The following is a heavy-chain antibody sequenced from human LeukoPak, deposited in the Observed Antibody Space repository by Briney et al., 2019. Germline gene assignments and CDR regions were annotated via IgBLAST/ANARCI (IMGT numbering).Heavy chain of an antibody. V-gene: IGHV5-51*01. J-gene: IGHJ3*02. D-gene: IGHD6-13*01. CDR1: GYSFTSYW. Sequence: AGESLKISCKGSGYSFTSYWIGWVRQMPGKGLEWMGIIYPGDSDTRYSPSFQGQVTISADKSISTAHLQWSSLKASDTAMYYCARLRRDGHRAGPYDAFDIWGQGTMVTVSS. CDR2: IYPGDSDT. CDR3: ARLRRDGHRAGPYDAFDI.